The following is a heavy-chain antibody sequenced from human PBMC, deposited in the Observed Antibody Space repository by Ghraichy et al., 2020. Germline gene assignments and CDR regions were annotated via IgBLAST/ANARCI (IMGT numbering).Heavy chain of an antibody. Sequence: ETLSLTCTVSGGPISSYYWSWIRQPPGKGLEWIGQIYYSGRTNFNPSLKSRVIISIDTSKAQFSLRLSSVTAADTAVYFCARDPGSYNYYYGMDVWGQGTTVTVSS. CDR2: IYYSGRT. CDR3: ARDPGSYNYYYGMDV. D-gene: IGHD6-6*01. CDR1: GGPISSYY. J-gene: IGHJ6*02. V-gene: IGHV4-59*13.